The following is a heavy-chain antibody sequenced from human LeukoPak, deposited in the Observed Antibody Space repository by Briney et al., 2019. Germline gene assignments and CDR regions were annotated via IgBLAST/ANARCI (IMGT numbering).Heavy chain of an antibody. CDR1: GFTFSNYW. V-gene: IGHV3-74*01. CDR2: INSDGSST. CDR3: AKDRGTVADYLDY. Sequence: GGSLRLSCAASGFTFSNYWMHWVRQAPGKGLVWVSLINSDGSSTYYADSVKGRFTISRDNSKNTLYLQMNSLRAEDTAVYYCAKDRGTVADYLDYWGQGTLVTVSS. J-gene: IGHJ4*02. D-gene: IGHD6-19*01.